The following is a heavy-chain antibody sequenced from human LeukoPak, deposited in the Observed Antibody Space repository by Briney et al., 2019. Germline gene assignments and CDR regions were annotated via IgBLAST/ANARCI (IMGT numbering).Heavy chain of an antibody. Sequence: PGGSLTLSCAASGFTFISYAMSWVRPAPGKGLEWASSVSGSGGRTSYADSVQGRFTISRDNSRNTLYLELNSLRAEDAAVYFCAMAVIGSGWTLDYWGQGTLVTVS. CDR2: VSGSGGRT. CDR1: GFTFISYA. D-gene: IGHD6-19*01. V-gene: IGHV3-23*01. J-gene: IGHJ4*02. CDR3: AMAVIGSGWTLDY.